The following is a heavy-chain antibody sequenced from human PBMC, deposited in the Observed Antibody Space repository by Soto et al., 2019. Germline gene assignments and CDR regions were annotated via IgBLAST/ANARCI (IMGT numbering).Heavy chain of an antibody. CDR2: IRSKVHNYAT. Sequence: EVHLEESGGVLVQPGGSLKLSCSASGFVFSGSAIHWVRQVSGKGLEWVGRIRSKVHNYATTHAASVEGRFTISRDDSKDTAYLVMNSLKREDTAVYYCAKGGYYSDNGGYYNCFTNWGPGTLVTVSS. CDR1: GFVFSGSA. J-gene: IGHJ4*02. D-gene: IGHD3-22*01. CDR3: AKGGYYSDNGGYYNCFTN. V-gene: IGHV3-73*02.